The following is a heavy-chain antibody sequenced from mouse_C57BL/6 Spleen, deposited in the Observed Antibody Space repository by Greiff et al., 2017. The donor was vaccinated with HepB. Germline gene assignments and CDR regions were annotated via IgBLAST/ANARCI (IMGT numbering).Heavy chain of an antibody. CDR3: ARSGRWYFDV. J-gene: IGHJ1*03. CDR1: GYSFTGYY. V-gene: IGHV1-42*01. Sequence: EVQLQQSGPELVKPGASVKISCKASGYSFTGYYMNWVKQSPEKSLEWIGEINPSTGGTTYNQKFKAKATLTVDKSSSTAYMQLKSLTSEDSAVYYCARSGRWYFDVWGTGTTVTVSS. CDR2: INPSTGGT.